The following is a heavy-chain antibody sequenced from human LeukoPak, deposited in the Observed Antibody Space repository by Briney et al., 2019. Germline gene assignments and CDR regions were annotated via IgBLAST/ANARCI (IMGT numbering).Heavy chain of an antibody. D-gene: IGHD4-23*01. Sequence: GASVKVSCKAPGYTFTNYYMHWVRQAPGQGLEWMGIINPSGGSTSYAQKFQGRVTMTRDMSTSTDYMELSSLRSEDTAVYYCARDNSVGTNAWWFDPWGQGTLVTVSS. CDR1: GYTFTNYY. CDR3: ARDNSVGTNAWWFDP. CDR2: INPSGGST. J-gene: IGHJ5*02. V-gene: IGHV1-46*01.